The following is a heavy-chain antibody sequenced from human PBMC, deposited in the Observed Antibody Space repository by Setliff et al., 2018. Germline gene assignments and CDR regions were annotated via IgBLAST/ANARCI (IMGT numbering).Heavy chain of an antibody. Sequence: PGGSLRLSCAASGFSFGGHDMHWVRQAPGKGLEWVAFIRYDGTTESYADSVRGRFTISRDNSKNTLYLQMNSLRAEDTAVYYCAKASSSWYRGIYYYYYYMDVWAKGPRSPSP. J-gene: IGHJ6*03. CDR3: AKASSSWYRGIYYYYYYMDV. D-gene: IGHD6-13*01. CDR1: GFSFGGHD. CDR2: IRYDGTTE. V-gene: IGHV3-30*02.